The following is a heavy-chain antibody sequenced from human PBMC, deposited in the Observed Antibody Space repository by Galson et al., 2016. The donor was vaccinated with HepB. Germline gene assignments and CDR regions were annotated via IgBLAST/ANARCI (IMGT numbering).Heavy chain of an antibody. CDR2: INPSGGST. CDR3: ARTGMTAIQHFDS. J-gene: IGHJ4*02. V-gene: IGHV1-46*01. CDR1: GHTFTSYY. Sequence: SVKVSCKASGHTFTSYYMHWVRQAPGQGLEWMGIINPSGGSTSYAQKFQGRVTMTRDTSTSTVYMELSSLRSEDTAVYYCARTGMTAIQHFDSWGQGTLVTVSS. D-gene: IGHD2-21*02.